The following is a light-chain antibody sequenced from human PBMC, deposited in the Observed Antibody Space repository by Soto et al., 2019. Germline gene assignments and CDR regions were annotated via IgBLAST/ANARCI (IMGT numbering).Light chain of an antibody. CDR3: QQRSNWIT. J-gene: IGKJ5*01. CDR2: GAS. V-gene: IGKV3D-20*02. Sequence: EIVLTQSPGTLSFSPGERATPSFRASQSVISTYLAWYQQKPGQAPRLLIYGASSRATGIPDRFSGSGSGTDFTLTISRLEPEDFAVYYCQQRSNWITFGQGTRLEIK. CDR1: QSVISTY.